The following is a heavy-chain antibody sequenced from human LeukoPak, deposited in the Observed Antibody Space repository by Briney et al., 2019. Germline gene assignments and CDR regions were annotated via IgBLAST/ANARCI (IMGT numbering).Heavy chain of an antibody. CDR2: IIPILGIA. Sequence: ASVKVSCKASGGSFSSYAISWVRQAPGQGLEWMGSIIPILGIANYAQKFQGRVTITADKSTSTAYMELSSLRSEDTVVHYCATVGDLTHRYWYFVLWGRSTLVTVSS. J-gene: IGHJ2*01. CDR3: ATVGDLTHRYWYFVL. V-gene: IGHV1-69*04. D-gene: IGHD3-16*01. CDR1: GGSFSSYA.